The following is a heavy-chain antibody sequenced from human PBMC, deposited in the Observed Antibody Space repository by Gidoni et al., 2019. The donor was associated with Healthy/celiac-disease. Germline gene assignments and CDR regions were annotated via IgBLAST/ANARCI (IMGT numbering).Heavy chain of an antibody. CDR3: ARVGVPAAIGWFDP. CDR2: INSDGMST. J-gene: IGHJ5*02. Sequence: EVQLVESGGGLVQPGGSLRLSCAASGFTFSSYWMHWVRQAPGKGLVWVSRINSDGMSTSYADSVKGRFTISRDNAKNTLYLQMNSLRAEDTAVYYCARVGVPAAIGWFDPWGQGTLVTVSS. CDR1: GFTFSSYW. V-gene: IGHV3-74*01. D-gene: IGHD2-2*02.